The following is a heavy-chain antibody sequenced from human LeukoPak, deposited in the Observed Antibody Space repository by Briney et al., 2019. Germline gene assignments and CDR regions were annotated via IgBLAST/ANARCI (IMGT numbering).Heavy chain of an antibody. Sequence: ASVKVSCKASGGTFSSYAISWVRQAPGQGLEWMEGIIPIFGTANYAQKFQGRVTITADESTSTAYMELSSLRSEDTAVYYCASRIAVAGPNWFDPWGQGTLVTVSS. CDR3: ASRIAVAGPNWFDP. CDR2: IIPIFGTA. J-gene: IGHJ5*02. CDR1: GGTFSSYA. V-gene: IGHV1-69*13. D-gene: IGHD6-19*01.